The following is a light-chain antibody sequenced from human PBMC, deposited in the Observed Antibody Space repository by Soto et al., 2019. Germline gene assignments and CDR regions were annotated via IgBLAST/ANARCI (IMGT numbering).Light chain of an antibody. CDR3: QQCRNWPLT. V-gene: IGKV3-15*01. CDR2: DAS. CDR1: QNVYNN. J-gene: IGKJ4*01. Sequence: EIVMTQSPATLSVSPGEGATLSCKASQNVYNNLAWYQQRPGQPPRLLIYDASTRATGISARCSGSGYGTEFTRTISSLQSEDFAVYFCQQCRNWPLTFGGGNKVEIK.